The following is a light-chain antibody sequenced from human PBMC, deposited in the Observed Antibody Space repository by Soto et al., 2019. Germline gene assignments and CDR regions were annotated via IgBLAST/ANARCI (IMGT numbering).Light chain of an antibody. CDR3: QTWGTGHVV. V-gene: IGLV4-69*01. Sequence: QLVLTQSPSASASLGASVKLTCTLSSGHSSYAIAWHQQQPEKGPRYLIKLNSDGSHSKGDGIPDRFSGSSSGAERYLTISSLQSEDEADYYCQTWGTGHVVFGGGTQLTVL. J-gene: IGLJ2*01. CDR1: SGHSSYA. CDR2: LNSDGSH.